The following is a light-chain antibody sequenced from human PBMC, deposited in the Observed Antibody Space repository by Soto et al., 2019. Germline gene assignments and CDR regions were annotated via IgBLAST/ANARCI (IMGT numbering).Light chain of an antibody. CDR3: CSYAGSRTWV. CDR2: EVS. V-gene: IGLV2-23*02. CDR1: NSDIGLFSL. J-gene: IGLJ3*02. Sequence: QSAPIQPASVSGSPGQSITISCTGTNSDIGLFSLVSWYQQYPDKAPRLILYEVSKWPSGIPHRFSGSKSGNTASLTISGLQAEDEADYYCCSYAGSRTWVFDGGTKLTVL.